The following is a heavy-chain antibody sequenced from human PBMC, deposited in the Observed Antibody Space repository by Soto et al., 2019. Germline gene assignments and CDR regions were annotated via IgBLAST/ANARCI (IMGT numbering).Heavy chain of an antibody. J-gene: IGHJ3*02. V-gene: IGHV3-33*01. CDR2: IWYDGSNK. Sequence: GGSLRLSCAASGFTFSSYGMHWVRQAPGKGLEWVAVIWYDGSNKYYADSVKGRFTISRDNSKNTLYLQMNSLRAEDTAVYYCARDLSGDYGALDTWGQGTMVTVSS. CDR3: ARDLSGDYGALDT. D-gene: IGHD4-17*01. CDR1: GFTFSSYG.